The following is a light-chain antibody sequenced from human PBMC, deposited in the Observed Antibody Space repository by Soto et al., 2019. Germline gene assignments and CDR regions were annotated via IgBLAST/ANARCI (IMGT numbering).Light chain of an antibody. J-gene: IGKJ2*02. Sequence: EVLLTQSPDTLALSPGETATLSCRASQSVDRYVAWYQQKVGQAPRLLIYDAYSRATGVGARYTGSGSATDFSLTITSLEPEDFELYYCQQRGKWPSTFGPGTKVDIK. CDR2: DAY. V-gene: IGKV3-11*01. CDR1: QSVDRY. CDR3: QQRGKWPST.